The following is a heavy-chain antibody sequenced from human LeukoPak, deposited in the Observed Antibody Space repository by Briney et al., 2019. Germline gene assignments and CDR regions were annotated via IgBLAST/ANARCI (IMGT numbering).Heavy chain of an antibody. D-gene: IGHD6-25*01. V-gene: IGHV4-38-2*02. CDR3: ARDGAASYMDV. CDR1: GYSIISAYY. J-gene: IGHJ6*03. Sequence: SETLSLTCAVSGYSIISAYYWGWIRQPPGKGLEWIGSINHSGTTSYNLSLKSRVTISVDTSKNQFSLKLSSVTAADTAVYYCARDGAASYMDVWGKGTTVTVSS. CDR2: INHSGTT.